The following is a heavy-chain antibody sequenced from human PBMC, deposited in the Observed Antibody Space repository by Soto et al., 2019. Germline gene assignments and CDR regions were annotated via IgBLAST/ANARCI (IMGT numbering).Heavy chain of an antibody. Sequence: GGFLRLSCADSGFTFSHYSMNWVRQAPGKGLEWVSYISSSSRNIYYADSVKGRFTISRDNVKNSLYLQMNSLRDEDTAVYYCARGVPGTYAFDIWGQGTMVTVSS. J-gene: IGHJ3*02. D-gene: IGHD6-19*01. CDR2: ISSSSRNI. CDR1: GFTFSHYS. V-gene: IGHV3-48*02. CDR3: ARGVPGTYAFDI.